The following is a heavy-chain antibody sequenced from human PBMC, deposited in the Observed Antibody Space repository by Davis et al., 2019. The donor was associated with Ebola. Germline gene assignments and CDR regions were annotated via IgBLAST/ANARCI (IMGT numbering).Heavy chain of an antibody. CDR1: RYTFTGYY. D-gene: IGHD4-23*01. V-gene: IGHV1-2*02. Sequence: AASVKVSCKASRYTFTGYYMHWVRQAPGQGLEWMGWIYPNSGGTNYAQKFQGRVTMTRDTSISTVYMEVSRLRSDDTAVYYCARAVYGGNSGINYWGQGTLVTVSS. J-gene: IGHJ4*02. CDR2: IYPNSGGT. CDR3: ARAVYGGNSGINY.